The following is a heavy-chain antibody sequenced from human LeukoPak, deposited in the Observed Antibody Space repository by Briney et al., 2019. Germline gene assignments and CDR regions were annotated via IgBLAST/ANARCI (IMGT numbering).Heavy chain of an antibody. Sequence: TGVSLRLSCAASGFTFSSYSMNWVRQAPGKGLEWVSYISSTSSTIYYADSVKGRFTISRDNAKNSLYLQMHSLRDGDTAVYYCATGGYFDLWGRGTLVTVSS. V-gene: IGHV3-48*02. CDR3: ATGGYFDL. J-gene: IGHJ2*01. CDR2: ISSTSSTI. CDR1: GFTFSSYS.